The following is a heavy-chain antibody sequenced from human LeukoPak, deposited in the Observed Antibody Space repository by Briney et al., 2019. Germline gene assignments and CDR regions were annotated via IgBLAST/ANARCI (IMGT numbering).Heavy chain of an antibody. CDR1: GDSVSSNSVT. D-gene: IGHD2-2*01. J-gene: IGHJ5*02. V-gene: IGHV6-1*01. CDR2: TYYRSTWYN. CDR3: ARRLTQYDCFDP. Sequence: SQTLSLTCALSGDSVSSNSVTWNWIRQSPSRGLEWLGRTYYRSTWYNDYAVSVRGRITVNPDTSKNQFSLHLNSVTPEDTAVYYCARRLTQYDCFDPWGQGILVTVSS.